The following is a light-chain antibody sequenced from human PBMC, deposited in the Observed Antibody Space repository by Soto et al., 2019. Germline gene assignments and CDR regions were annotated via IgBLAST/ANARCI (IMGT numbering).Light chain of an antibody. CDR1: ESLVFSDGNSY. V-gene: IGKV2-30*01. CDR3: MQSTRWPWA. J-gene: IGKJ1*01. Sequence: DVVMTQSPLSLPVTLGQSASISCRSSESLVFSDGNSYLSWFQQRPGQSPRRLIYKVSKRESGVPDRFSGSGSGTDFTLKISRVEAEDVGVYYCMQSTRWPWAFGQGTKVEIK. CDR2: KVS.